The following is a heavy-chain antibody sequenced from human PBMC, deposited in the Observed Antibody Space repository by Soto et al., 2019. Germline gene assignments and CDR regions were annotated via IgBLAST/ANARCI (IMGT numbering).Heavy chain of an antibody. J-gene: IGHJ6*02. D-gene: IGHD3-16*01. V-gene: IGHV1-69*08. CDR1: GTIFSSYT. CDR3: ARGLGGRMDD. CDR2: IIPILGET. Sequence: QVQLVQSGAEVKKPGSSVRVSCKASGTIFSSYTISWVRQAPGQGLEWMGRIIPILGETNSAQKSQDRVTLTAEKATNTAYMERNSLRLGDTAVYYCARGLGGRMDDWGQGTTVTVSS.